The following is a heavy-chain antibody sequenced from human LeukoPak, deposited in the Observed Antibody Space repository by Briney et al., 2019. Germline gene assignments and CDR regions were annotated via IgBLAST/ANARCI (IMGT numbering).Heavy chain of an antibody. CDR2: VYSSGST. V-gene: IGHV4-59*01. Sequence: SETLSLTCTVSGGSNSNYYWSWIRQPPGRGLEWIGYVYSSGSTNYNPSLKSRVTISVDTSKNQLSLKLSSVTAADTAVYYCARGPTRYYFDYWGQGTLVTVSS. J-gene: IGHJ4*02. CDR1: GGSNSNYY. CDR3: ARGPTRYYFDY.